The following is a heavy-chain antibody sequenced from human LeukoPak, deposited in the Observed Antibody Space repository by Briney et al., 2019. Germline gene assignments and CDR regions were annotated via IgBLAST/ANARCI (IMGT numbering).Heavy chain of an antibody. V-gene: IGHV3-33*01. D-gene: IGHD5-12*01. Sequence: GSLRLSCAASGFTFSSYGMHRVRQAPGKGLEWVAVIWYDGSNKYYADSVKGRFTISRDNSKNTLYLQMNSLRAEDTAVYYCAREPEMATILYAFDIWGQGTMVTVSS. J-gene: IGHJ3*02. CDR1: GFTFSSYG. CDR3: AREPEMATILYAFDI. CDR2: IWYDGSNK.